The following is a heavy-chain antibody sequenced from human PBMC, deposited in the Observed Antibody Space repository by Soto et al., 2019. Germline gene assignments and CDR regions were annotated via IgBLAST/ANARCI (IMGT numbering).Heavy chain of an antibody. CDR3: ARDAPYYDILTGYPPSP. D-gene: IGHD3-9*01. CDR2: ISAYNGNT. J-gene: IGHJ5*02. V-gene: IGHV1-18*01. Sequence: GASVKVSCKASGYTFTSYVISWVRQAPGQGLEWMGWISAYNGNTNYAQKLQGRVTMTTDTSTSTAYMELRSLRSDDTAVYYCARDAPYYDILTGYPPSPWGQGTLVTVSS. CDR1: GYTFTSYV.